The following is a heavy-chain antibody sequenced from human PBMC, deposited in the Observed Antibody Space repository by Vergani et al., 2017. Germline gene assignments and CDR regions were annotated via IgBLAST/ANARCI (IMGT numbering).Heavy chain of an antibody. CDR3: AKDLGTSSGGGWFDP. D-gene: IGHD6-6*01. CDR1: GLTSAGYA. Sequence: EVQLVESGGGLVKPGGSLRLSCAASGLTSAGYAMHWVRQAPGKGLEWVSGISWNSNSIGYADSVKGRFTISRDNAKNSLYLQMNSLRAEDTALYYCAKDLGTSSGGGWFDPWGQGTLVTVSS. CDR2: ISWNSNSI. V-gene: IGHV3-9*02. J-gene: IGHJ5*02.